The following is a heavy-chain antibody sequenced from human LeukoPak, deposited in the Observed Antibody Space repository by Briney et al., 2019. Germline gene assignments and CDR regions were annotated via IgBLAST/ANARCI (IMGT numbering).Heavy chain of an antibody. CDR3: ARGSIVVVPAAIGQAFDI. CDR2: IYTSGST. CDR1: GGSISSYY. J-gene: IGHJ3*02. Sequence: SETLSLTCTVSGGSISSYYWSWIRQPAGKELEWIGRIYTSGSTNYNPSLKSRVTISVDTSKNQFSLKLSSATAADTAVYYCARGSIVVVPAAIGQAFDIWGQGTMVTVSS. V-gene: IGHV4-4*07. D-gene: IGHD2-2*01.